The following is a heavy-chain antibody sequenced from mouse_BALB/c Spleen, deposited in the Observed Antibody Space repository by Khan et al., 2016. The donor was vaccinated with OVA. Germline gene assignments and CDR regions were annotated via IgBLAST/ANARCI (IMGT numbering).Heavy chain of an antibody. CDR2: INPHIGET. D-gene: IGHD1-1*01. J-gene: IGHJ2*01. V-gene: IGHV1-20*02. Sequence: VQLQQSGPELVKPGASVKIFCKASGYSFTGYFMNWVMQSRGKSLEWIGRINPHIGETFYNQKFKGKATLTVDESSSTAHMERRSLASEDSAVYYCARCYGSDFDYWGQGTTLTVSS. CDR1: GYSFTGYF. CDR3: ARCYGSDFDY.